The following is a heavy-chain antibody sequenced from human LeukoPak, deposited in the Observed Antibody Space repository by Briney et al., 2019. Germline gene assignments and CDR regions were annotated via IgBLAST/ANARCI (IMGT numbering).Heavy chain of an antibody. CDR1: GYTFTSYG. J-gene: IGHJ5*02. V-gene: IGHV1-18*01. CDR3: ARGLAVVGTHPKFDP. Sequence: GASVKVSCKASGYTFTSYGISWVRQAPGQGLEWMGWISAYNGNTNYAQKLQGRVTMTTDTSTSTAYMELRSLRSEDTAVYYCARGLAVVGTHPKFDPWGQGTLVTVSS. CDR2: ISAYNGNT. D-gene: IGHD2-21*01.